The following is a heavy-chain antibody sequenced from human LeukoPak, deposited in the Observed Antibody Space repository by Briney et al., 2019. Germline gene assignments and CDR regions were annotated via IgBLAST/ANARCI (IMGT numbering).Heavy chain of an antibody. CDR2: ISYDGSSK. Sequence: PGGSLRLSCAASGFNFNNYAIHWVRQAPGKGLEWVAVISYDGSSKYFADSVKGRFTISRDNSNNTVDVQMNTLRAEDTAVYYCARGALQYCSGGSCYSEHYYYGMDVWGQGTTVTVSS. CDR1: GFNFNNYA. J-gene: IGHJ6*02. D-gene: IGHD2-15*01. CDR3: ARGALQYCSGGSCYSEHYYYGMDV. V-gene: IGHV3-30-3*01.